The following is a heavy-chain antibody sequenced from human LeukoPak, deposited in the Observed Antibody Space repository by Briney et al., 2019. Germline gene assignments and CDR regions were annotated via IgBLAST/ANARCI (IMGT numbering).Heavy chain of an antibody. CDR1: GFTFSSYD. CDR3: AKDHDSSGWPTFDH. D-gene: IGHD6-19*01. CDR2: IRGSGDYT. V-gene: IGHV3-23*01. Sequence: PGGSLRLSCAASGFTFSSYDMSWVRQAPGKGLEWVSVIRGSGDYTYYADSVKGRFTISRDNSKNTLYLQMNSLSAEDTAVYYCAKDHDSSGWPTFDHWGQGTLVTVSS. J-gene: IGHJ4*02.